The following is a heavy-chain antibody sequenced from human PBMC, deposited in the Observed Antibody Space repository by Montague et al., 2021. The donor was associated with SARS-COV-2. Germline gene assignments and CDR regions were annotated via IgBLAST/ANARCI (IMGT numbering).Heavy chain of an antibody. CDR3: AKSLTGTRNWFDF. CDR2: ISGFGGGT. J-gene: IGHJ4*02. Sequence: SLRLSCAASGFIFTNYGMNWVRRAPGKGLESVAGISGFGGGTYYSDSVKGRFTISRATSNSTLFLQMDGLSAEDTANYYCAKSLTGTRNWFDFWGQGTLVTVSS. D-gene: IGHD1-14*01. V-gene: IGHV3-23*01. CDR1: GFIFTNYG.